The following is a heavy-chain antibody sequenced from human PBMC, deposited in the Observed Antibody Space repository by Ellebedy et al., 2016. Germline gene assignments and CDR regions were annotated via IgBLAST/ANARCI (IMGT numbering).Heavy chain of an antibody. CDR2: IGTAGDT. CDR1: GFTFSIYD. Sequence: GGSLRLSCAASGFTFSIYDMHWVRQPTGKGLEWVSAIGTAGDTYYPGSVKGRFTISRENAKNSLYLQMNSLRAGDTAVYFCARGALSAFDIWGQGTMVTVSS. D-gene: IGHD1-26*01. J-gene: IGHJ3*02. V-gene: IGHV3-13*01. CDR3: ARGALSAFDI.